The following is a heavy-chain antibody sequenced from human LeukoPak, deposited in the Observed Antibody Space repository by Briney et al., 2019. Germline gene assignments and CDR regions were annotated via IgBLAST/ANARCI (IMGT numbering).Heavy chain of an antibody. CDR2: IYPDSSDT. J-gene: IGHJ4*02. CDR3: AKRLNNNYVEH. Sequence: GGSLRLSCVASGFSLSTSSMAWVRQAPGGRPEWVSDIYPDSSDTYYADSVKGWFSISRDDSKNTLYLQMDSLRAEETATYYCAKRLNNNYVEHWGQGTLVTVS. D-gene: IGHD3-10*02. CDR1: GFSLSTSS. V-gene: IGHV3-23*03.